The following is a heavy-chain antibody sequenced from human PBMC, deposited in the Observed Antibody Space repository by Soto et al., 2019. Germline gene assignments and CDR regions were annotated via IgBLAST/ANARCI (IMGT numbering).Heavy chain of an antibody. V-gene: IGHV3-48*01. CDR1: GFTFSSYS. Sequence: GGSLRLSCVASGFTFSSYSMNWVRQAPGKGLEWVSYISSSSSTIYYADSVKGRFTISRDNAKNSLYLQMNSLRAEDTAVYYCARDLEGTNEYYFDYWGQGTLVTVSS. CDR2: ISSSSSTI. CDR3: ARDLEGTNEYYFDY. J-gene: IGHJ4*02. D-gene: IGHD2-8*01.